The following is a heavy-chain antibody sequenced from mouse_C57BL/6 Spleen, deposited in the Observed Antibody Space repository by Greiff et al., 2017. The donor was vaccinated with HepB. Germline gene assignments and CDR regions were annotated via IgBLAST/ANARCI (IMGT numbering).Heavy chain of an antibody. Sequence: VQLQQSGAELVRPGTSVKVSCKASGYAFTNYLIEWVKQRPGQGLEWIGVINPGSGGTNYNEKFKGKATLTADKSSSTAYMQLSSLTSEDSAVYCWAREGGYSNYAMDYWGQGTSVTVSS. D-gene: IGHD2-5*01. CDR2: INPGSGGT. J-gene: IGHJ4*01. V-gene: IGHV1-54*01. CDR1: GYAFTNYL. CDR3: AREGGYSNYAMDY.